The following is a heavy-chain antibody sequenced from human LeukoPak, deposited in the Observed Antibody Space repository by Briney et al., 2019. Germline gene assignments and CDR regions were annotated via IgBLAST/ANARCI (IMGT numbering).Heavy chain of an antibody. Sequence: SETLSLTCAVYGGSFSGYYWSWLRQPPGKGLEWIGEINHSGSTNYNPSLKSRVTISVDTSKNQFSLKLSSVTAADTAVYYCARVGYRLGYCSSTSCRSTKFERINWFDPWGQGTLVTVSS. D-gene: IGHD2-2*01. V-gene: IGHV4-34*01. CDR1: GGSFSGYY. CDR2: INHSGST. J-gene: IGHJ5*02. CDR3: ARVGYRLGYCSSTSCRSTKFERINWFDP.